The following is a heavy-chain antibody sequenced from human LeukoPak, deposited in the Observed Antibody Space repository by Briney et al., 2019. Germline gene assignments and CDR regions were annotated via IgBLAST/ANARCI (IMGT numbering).Heavy chain of an antibody. D-gene: IGHD2-15*01. V-gene: IGHV3-23*01. CDR2: ISGSGGST. CDR1: GFTFSSYA. Sequence: GGSLRLSCAASGFTFSSYAMSWVRQAPGKGLEWVSAISGSGGSTYYADSVKGRFTISRDNSKNTLYLQMNSLRAEDTAVYYCAKDRVGILGYCSGGSCSFYGMDVWGQGTTVTVSS. J-gene: IGHJ6*02. CDR3: AKDRVGILGYCSGGSCSFYGMDV.